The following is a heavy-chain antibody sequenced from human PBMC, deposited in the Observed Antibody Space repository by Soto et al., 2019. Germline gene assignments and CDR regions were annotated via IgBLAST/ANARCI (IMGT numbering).Heavy chain of an antibody. CDR3: ARTRYYYDSSGYFTVLFDY. CDR1: GFTFSSYG. Sequence: PGGSLRLSCAASGFTFSSYGMHRVRQAPGKGLEWVAVISYDGSNKYYADSVKGRFTISRDNSKNTLYLQMNSLRAEDTAVYYCARTRYYYDSSGYFTVLFDYWGQGTLVTVSS. V-gene: IGHV3-30*03. D-gene: IGHD3-22*01. J-gene: IGHJ4*02. CDR2: ISYDGSNK.